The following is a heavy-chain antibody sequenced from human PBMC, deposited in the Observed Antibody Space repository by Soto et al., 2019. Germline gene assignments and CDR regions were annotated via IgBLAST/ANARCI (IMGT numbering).Heavy chain of an antibody. CDR2: ISSSSSTI. J-gene: IGHJ4*02. D-gene: IGHD3-3*01. V-gene: IGHV3-48*02. CDR1: GFTFSSYS. Sequence: SGGSLRLSCAASGFTFSSYSMNWVRQAPGKGLEWVSYISSSSSTIYYADSVKGRFTISRDNAKNSLYLQMNSLRDEDTAVYYCARAPRGYDFWSGYEIFFDYWGQGTLVTVSS. CDR3: ARAPRGYDFWSGYEIFFDY.